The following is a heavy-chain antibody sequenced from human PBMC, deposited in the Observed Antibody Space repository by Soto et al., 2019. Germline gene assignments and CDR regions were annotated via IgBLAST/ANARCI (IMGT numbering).Heavy chain of an antibody. CDR3: ARCPTNYYDSSGYLFDY. CDR2: IYYSGST. D-gene: IGHD3-22*01. Sequence: SSETLSLTCTVSGGSISSGGYYWSWIRQHPGKGLEWIGYIYYSGSTYYNPSLKSRVTISVDTSKNQFSLKLSSVTAADTAVYYCARCPTNYYDSSGYLFDYWGQGTLVTVSS. V-gene: IGHV4-31*03. J-gene: IGHJ4*02. CDR1: GGSISSGGYY.